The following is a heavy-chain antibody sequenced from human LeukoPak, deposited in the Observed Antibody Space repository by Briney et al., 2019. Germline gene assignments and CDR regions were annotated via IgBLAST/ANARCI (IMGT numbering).Heavy chain of an antibody. CDR2: IIPILGIA. Sequence: ASVKVSCKASGGTFSSYAISWVRQAPGQGLEWMGRIIPILGIANYAQKFQGRVTITADKSTSTAYMELSSLRSEDTAVYYCARDYIVVVPAAIYYYGMDVWGQGTTVTVSS. J-gene: IGHJ6*02. CDR3: ARDYIVVVPAAIYYYGMDV. CDR1: GGTFSSYA. D-gene: IGHD2-2*01. V-gene: IGHV1-69*04.